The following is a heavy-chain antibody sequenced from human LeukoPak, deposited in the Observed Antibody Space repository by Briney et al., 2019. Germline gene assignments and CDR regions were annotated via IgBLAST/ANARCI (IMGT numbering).Heavy chain of an antibody. CDR1: GFIFSYYS. CDR2: INSNSNYM. V-gene: IGHV3-21*01. CDR3: ARSEFEAFDM. Sequence: GGSLRLSCAASGFIFSYYSMNWVPQAPGKGLEWVSSINSNSNYMSYADSVKGRFTISRDNAKNSLYLQMTSLRAEDTAVYYCARSEFEAFDMWGQGTMVTVSS. J-gene: IGHJ3*02. D-gene: IGHD3-10*01.